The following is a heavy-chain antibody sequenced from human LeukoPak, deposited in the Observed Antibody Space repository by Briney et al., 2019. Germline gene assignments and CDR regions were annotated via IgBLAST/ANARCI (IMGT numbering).Heavy chain of an antibody. Sequence: PGGSLRLSCAASGFTFSTYVMTWVRQAPGKGLEWVSVIYSGGSTYYADSVKGRFTISRDNSKNTLYLQMNSLRAEDTAVYYCARDSGYSPFDYWGQGTLVTVSS. J-gene: IGHJ4*02. CDR2: IYSGGST. D-gene: IGHD3-22*01. CDR1: GFTFSTYV. V-gene: IGHV3-66*01. CDR3: ARDSGYSPFDY.